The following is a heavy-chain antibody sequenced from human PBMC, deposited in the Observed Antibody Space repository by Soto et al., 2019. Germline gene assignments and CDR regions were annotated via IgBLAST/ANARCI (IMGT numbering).Heavy chain of an antibody. CDR2: ISPILGTI. CDR3: ARGKEWEQPSNHYYFDY. V-gene: IGHV1-69*06. CDR1: GRTFLISA. J-gene: IGHJ4*02. Sequence: QVQLVQSEAEVKTPGSSVRVSCKTAGRTFLISAIAWLWQAPGQGLEWMGGISPILGTIYIVQNFQGRVNFTADRSTSTAYMDLSSLRSEDTATYFCARGKEWEQPSNHYYFDYWGQGSQVIVSS. D-gene: IGHD1-26*01.